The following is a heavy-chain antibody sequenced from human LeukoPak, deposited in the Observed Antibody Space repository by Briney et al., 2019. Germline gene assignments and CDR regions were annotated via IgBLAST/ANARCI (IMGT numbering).Heavy chain of an antibody. CDR1: GGSIRSCY. CDR3: AREGTDQYYYYYMDV. CDR2: IYYSGST. J-gene: IGHJ6*03. D-gene: IGHD3-10*01. V-gene: IGHV4-59*01. Sequence: SETLSLTCTVSGGSIRSCYWSWIRQPPGKGLEWIGYIYYSGSTNYNPSLKSRVTISVDASKNQFSLKLSSVTAADTAVYYCAREGTDQYYYYYMDVWGKGTTVTVSS.